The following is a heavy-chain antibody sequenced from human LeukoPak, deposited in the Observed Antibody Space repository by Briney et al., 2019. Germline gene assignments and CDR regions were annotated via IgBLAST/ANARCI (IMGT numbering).Heavy chain of an antibody. CDR2: INWNGGST. Sequence: GGSLRLSCAASGFTFDDYGMSWVRQAPGKGLEWVSGINWNGGSTGYADSVKGRFSISRDNAKNSLHLQMNSLRAEDMALYYCAKGDSSSWYGYFDYWGQGTLVTVSS. D-gene: IGHD6-13*01. CDR1: GFTFDDYG. V-gene: IGHV3-20*04. J-gene: IGHJ4*02. CDR3: AKGDSSSWYGYFDY.